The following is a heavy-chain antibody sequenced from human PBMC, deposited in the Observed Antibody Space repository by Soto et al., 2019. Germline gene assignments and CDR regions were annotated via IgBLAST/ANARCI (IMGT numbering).Heavy chain of an antibody. CDR2: IIPIFGTA. V-gene: IGHV1-69*12. CDR3: ARDVEVAGTKRWFAS. D-gene: IGHD6-19*01. Sequence: VQLVQSGAEMKRPGSSVQVSCKAFGGSFNSFAINWVRQAPGQGLEWMGAIIPIFGTANYARRFQERVTISADGSTNTAYVEVTALTTEDTAIYYCARDVEVAGTKRWFASWGQGTLVTVSS. CDR1: GGSFNSFA. J-gene: IGHJ5*01.